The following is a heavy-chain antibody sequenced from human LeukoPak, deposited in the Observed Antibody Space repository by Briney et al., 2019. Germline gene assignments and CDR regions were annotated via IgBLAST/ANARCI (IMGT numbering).Heavy chain of an antibody. J-gene: IGHJ4*02. Sequence: GGSLRLSCAASGFTFHDYDMSWIRHSPGKGLECVSGINWKGDRTGYADSVKGRFTISRENAKKSLYLQMNSLRAEDTALYYCARRDYYGSGSPDFWGQGTLVTVSS. CDR3: ARRDYYGSGSPDF. CDR1: GFTFHDYD. CDR2: INWKGDRT. V-gene: IGHV3-20*04. D-gene: IGHD3-10*01.